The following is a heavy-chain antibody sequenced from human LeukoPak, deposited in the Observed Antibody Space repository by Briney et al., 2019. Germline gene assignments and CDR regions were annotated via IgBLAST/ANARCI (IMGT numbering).Heavy chain of an antibody. CDR1: GFTFSSYW. CDR2: LNPDGSVT. D-gene: IGHD4/OR15-4a*01. CDR3: GRGGAGLADV. J-gene: IGHJ3*01. V-gene: IGHV3-74*01. Sequence: XGSLRLSCAVSGFTFSSYWMHWVRQAPGKGLVWVSRLNPDGSVTNYADSVEGRYTISRDNVKNTLYLQMNSLRAEDTAVYYCGRGGAGLADVWGQGTLVIVSS.